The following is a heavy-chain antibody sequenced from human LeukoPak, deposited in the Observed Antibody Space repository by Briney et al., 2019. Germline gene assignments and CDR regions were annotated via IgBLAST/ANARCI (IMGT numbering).Heavy chain of an antibody. V-gene: IGHV3-15*01. CDR3: TTVSREDRSSDY. J-gene: IGHJ4*02. D-gene: IGHD6-13*01. Sequence: EGSLRLSCAASGFTFSNVWMSWVRQAPGEGLEWVGRIKSKTDGGTTDYAAPVKGRFTISGDDSKNTLFLQMNGLKIEDTAVYYCTTVSREDRSSDYWGQGTLVTVSS. CDR2: IKSKTDGGTT. CDR1: GFTFSNVW.